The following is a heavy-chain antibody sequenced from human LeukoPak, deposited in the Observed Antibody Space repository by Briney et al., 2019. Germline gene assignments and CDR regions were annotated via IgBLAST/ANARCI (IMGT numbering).Heavy chain of an antibody. CDR1: GDSISSYY. Sequence: SETLSLTCAVSGDSISSYYWSWVRQPPGKGLEWIGEIYHSGSTNYNPSLKSRVTISVDKSKNQFSLKLSSVTAADTAVYYCAGATVTQDDAFDIWGQGTMVTVSS. CDR2: IYHSGST. J-gene: IGHJ3*02. D-gene: IGHD4-17*01. CDR3: AGATVTQDDAFDI. V-gene: IGHV4-4*02.